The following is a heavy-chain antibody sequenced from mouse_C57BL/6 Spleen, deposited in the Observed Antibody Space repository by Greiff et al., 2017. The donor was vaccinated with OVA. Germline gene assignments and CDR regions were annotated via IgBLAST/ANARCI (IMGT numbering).Heavy chain of an antibody. Sequence: VQLQQPGAELVMPGASVKLSCKASGYTFTSYWMHWVKQRPGQGLEWIGEIDPSDSYTNYNQKFKGKSTLTVDKSSSTAYMQLSSLTSEDSAVYYCARVYYGRGFAYWGQGTLVTVSA. J-gene: IGHJ3*01. CDR2: IDPSDSYT. D-gene: IGHD1-1*01. CDR3: ARVYYGRGFAY. CDR1: GYTFTSYW. V-gene: IGHV1-69*01.